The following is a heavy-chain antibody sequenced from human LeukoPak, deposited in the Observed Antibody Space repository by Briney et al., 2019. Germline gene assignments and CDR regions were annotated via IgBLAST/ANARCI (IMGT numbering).Heavy chain of an antibody. CDR1: GFTFSSYA. V-gene: IGHV3-30-3*01. J-gene: IGHJ6*02. Sequence: GGSLRLSCAASGFTFSSYAMHWVRQAPGKGLEWVAVISYDGSNKYYADSVKGRFTISRDNSKNTLYLRMNSLRAEDTAVYYCARDLNGMDVWGQGTTVTVSS. CDR3: ARDLNGMDV. CDR2: ISYDGSNK.